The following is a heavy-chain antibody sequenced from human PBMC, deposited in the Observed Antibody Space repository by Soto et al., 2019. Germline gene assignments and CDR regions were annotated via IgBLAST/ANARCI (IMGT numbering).Heavy chain of an antibody. D-gene: IGHD3-10*01. Sequence: EASVKVSCKASGYTFTGYYMHWVRQAPGQGLEWMGWINPNSGGTNYAQKFQGWVTMTRDTSISTAYMELSRLRSDDTAVYYCARDAGLYGSGSYYRGSNYMDVWGKGTTVTVSS. CDR1: GYTFTGYY. CDR2: INPNSGGT. CDR3: ARDAGLYGSGSYYRGSNYMDV. J-gene: IGHJ6*03. V-gene: IGHV1-2*04.